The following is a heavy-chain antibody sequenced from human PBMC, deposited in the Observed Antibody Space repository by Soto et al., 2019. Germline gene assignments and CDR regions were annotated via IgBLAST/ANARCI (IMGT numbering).Heavy chain of an antibody. CDR2: IWYDGSNK. CDR1: GFTFSSYG. J-gene: IGHJ4*02. CDR3: ARDDCSGGRCYPDY. Sequence: QVQLVESGGGVVQPGRSLRLSCAASGFTFSSYGMQWVRQAPGKGLEWVAVIWYDGSNKYYADSVKGRFTISRDNSKNPLYLQMNSLRAEDTAVYYCARDDCSGGRCYPDYWGQGTLVTVSS. D-gene: IGHD2-15*01. V-gene: IGHV3-33*01.